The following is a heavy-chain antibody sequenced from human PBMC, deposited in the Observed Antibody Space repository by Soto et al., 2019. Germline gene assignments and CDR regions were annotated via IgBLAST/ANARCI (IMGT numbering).Heavy chain of an antibody. V-gene: IGHV3-23*01. J-gene: IGHJ4*02. Sequence: GGSLRLSCAASGFTFSSYAMSWVRQAPGKGLEWVSAISGSGGSTYYADSVKGRFTISRDNSKNTLYLQMNSLRAEDTAVYYCAKVVGIKIFGVVTISYFDYWGQGTLVTVSS. CDR2: ISGSGGST. CDR1: GFTFSSYA. CDR3: AKVVGIKIFGVVTISYFDY. D-gene: IGHD3-3*01.